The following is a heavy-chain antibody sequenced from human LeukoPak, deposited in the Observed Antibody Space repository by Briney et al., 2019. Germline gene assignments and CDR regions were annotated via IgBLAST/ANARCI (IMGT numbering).Heavy chain of an antibody. CDR2: IDTDGSSL. J-gene: IGHJ4*02. CDR3: ARRINYYDSSGYYYVRYFDS. D-gene: IGHD3-22*01. V-gene: IGHV3-74*01. Sequence: GGSLRLSCAASGFTFSSYWMYWVRQAPGKGPVWVARIDTDGSSLNYADSVKGRFTISRDNAKNTLYLQMNSLGAEDTAVYYCARRINYYDSSGYYYVRYFDSWGQGTLVAVSS. CDR1: GFTFSSYW.